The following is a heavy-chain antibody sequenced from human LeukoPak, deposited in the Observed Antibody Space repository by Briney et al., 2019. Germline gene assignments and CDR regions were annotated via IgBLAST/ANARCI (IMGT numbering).Heavy chain of an antibody. CDR1: GGSISSSSYY. J-gene: IGHJ4*02. CDR3: ARFCSGCDGDY. V-gene: IGHV4-39*07. D-gene: IGHD3-3*01. Sequence: SETLSLTCTVSGGSISSSSYYWGWIRQPPGKGLEWIGSIYYSGSTYYNPSLKSRVTISVDTSKNQFSLKLSSVTAADTAVYYCARFCSGCDGDYWGQGTLVTVSS. CDR2: IYYSGST.